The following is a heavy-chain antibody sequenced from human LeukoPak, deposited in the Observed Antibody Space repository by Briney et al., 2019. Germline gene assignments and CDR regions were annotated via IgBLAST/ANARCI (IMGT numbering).Heavy chain of an antibody. Sequence: GGSLRLSCAASGFTFSSYSMNWVRQAPGKGLEWVAVISYDGSDKHYADSVKGRFTISRDNSKYTLYLQMNSLRAEDTAVYYCAKDRWLTGTWGQGTLVTVSS. CDR2: ISYDGSDK. D-gene: IGHD6-19*01. V-gene: IGHV3-30*18. CDR3: AKDRWLTGT. J-gene: IGHJ5*02. CDR1: GFTFSSYS.